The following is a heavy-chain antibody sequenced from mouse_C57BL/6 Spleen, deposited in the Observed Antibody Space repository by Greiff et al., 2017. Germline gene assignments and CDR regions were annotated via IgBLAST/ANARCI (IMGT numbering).Heavy chain of an antibody. V-gene: IGHV5-17*01. J-gene: IGHJ3*01. CDR3: ASTYSIRGWFAY. Sequence: EVKLVESGGGLVKPGGSLKLSCAASGFTFSDYGMHWVRQAPEKGLEWVAYISSGSSTIDYADTVKGRFTISRDNAKNTLFLQMTSLRSEDTAMYYCASTYSIRGWFAYWGQGTLVTVSA. CDR2: ISSGSSTI. CDR1: GFTFSDYG. D-gene: IGHD2-5*01.